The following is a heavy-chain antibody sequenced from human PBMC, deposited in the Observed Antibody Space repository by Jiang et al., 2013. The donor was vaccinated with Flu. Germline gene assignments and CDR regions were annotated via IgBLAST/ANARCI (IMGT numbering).Heavy chain of an antibody. Sequence: EWLALIYWDDDKRYSPSLKNRLTIAKDTSKNQVVLTMTNMDPVDTGTYYCAHRGYCPGGICYNWGQGTMVTVSS. D-gene: IGHD2-8*02. V-gene: IGHV2-5*02. CDR3: AHRGYCPGGICYN. CDR2: IYWDDDK. J-gene: IGHJ3*01.